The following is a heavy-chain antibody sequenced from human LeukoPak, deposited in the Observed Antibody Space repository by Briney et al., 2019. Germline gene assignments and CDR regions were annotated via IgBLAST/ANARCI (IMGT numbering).Heavy chain of an antibody. J-gene: IGHJ4*02. CDR2: IYYSGST. V-gene: IGHV4-31*03. D-gene: IGHD3-3*01. CDR1: GGSISSGGYY. CDR3: ARGRLTIFGVVITGFDY. Sequence: SETLSLTCTVSGGSISSGGYYWSWIRQHPGRGLEWIGYIYYSGSTNYNPSLKSRVTISVDTSKNQFSLKLSSVTAADTAVYYCARGRLTIFGVVITGFDYWGQGTLVTVSS.